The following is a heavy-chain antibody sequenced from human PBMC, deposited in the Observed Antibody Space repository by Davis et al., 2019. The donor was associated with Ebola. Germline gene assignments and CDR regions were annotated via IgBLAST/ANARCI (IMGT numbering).Heavy chain of an antibody. CDR2: INPSGGST. D-gene: IGHD3-16*01. V-gene: IGHV1-46*01. CDR3: ARDGGGWFDP. J-gene: IGHJ5*02. CDR1: GYTFTSYY. Sequence: ASVKVSCKASGYTFTSYYMHWVRQAPGQGLEWMGIINPSGGSTSYAQKFQGRVTMTRDTSISTAYMELSRLRSDDTAVYYCARDGGGWFDPWGQGTLVTVSS.